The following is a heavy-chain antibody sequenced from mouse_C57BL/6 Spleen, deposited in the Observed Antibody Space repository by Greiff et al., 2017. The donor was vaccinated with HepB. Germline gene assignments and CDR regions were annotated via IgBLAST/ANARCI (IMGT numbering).Heavy chain of an antibody. Sequence: QVHVKQSGAELARPGASVKLSCKASGYTFTSYGISWVKQRTGQGLEWIGEIYPRSGNTYYNEKFKGKATLTADKSSSTAYMELRSLTSEDSAVYFCSRKRDYDDDGYWYFDVWGTGTTVTVSS. J-gene: IGHJ1*03. V-gene: IGHV1-81*01. CDR3: SRKRDYDDDGYWYFDV. CDR2: IYPRSGNT. CDR1: GYTFTSYG. D-gene: IGHD2-4*01.